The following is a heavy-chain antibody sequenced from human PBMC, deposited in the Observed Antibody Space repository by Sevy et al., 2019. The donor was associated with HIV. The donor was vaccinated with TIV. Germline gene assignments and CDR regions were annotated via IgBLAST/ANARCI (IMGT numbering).Heavy chain of an antibody. D-gene: IGHD1-26*01. CDR1: GSSISATHW. J-gene: IGHJ6*02. CDR3: AGVKSRERGYSQWGSGVEGLSNPQNYFYYGMDV. V-gene: IGHV4-4*02. Sequence: WETLSLTCAVSGSSISATHWWTWVRQTPGKGLEWIATVHYTGRATYNPSLRSRVTISVDKSENRLSLKVTSVTAADTAMYYCAGVKSRERGYSQWGSGVEGLSNPQNYFYYGMDVWGPGTTVTVSS. CDR2: VHYTGRA.